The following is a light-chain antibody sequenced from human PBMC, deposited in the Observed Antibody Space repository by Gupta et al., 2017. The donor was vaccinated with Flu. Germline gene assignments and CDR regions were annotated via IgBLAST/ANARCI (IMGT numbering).Light chain of an antibody. V-gene: IGLV2-14*01. CDR3: SSYTSSSTPS. CDR1: SSDVGGYNY. CDR2: EVS. Sequence: QSALTPPASVAGSSGQSITISCTGTSSDVGGYNYVSWYQQHPGKAPKLMIYEVSNRPSGVSNRFSGSKSGNTASLTISGLQVEDEADYYCSSYTSSSTPSFGGGTKLTVL. J-gene: IGLJ2*01.